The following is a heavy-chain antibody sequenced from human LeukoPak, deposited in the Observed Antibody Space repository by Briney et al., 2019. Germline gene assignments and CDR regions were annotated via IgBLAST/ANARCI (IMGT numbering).Heavy chain of an antibody. V-gene: IGHV3-23*01. CDR1: GFTFSSYS. CDR3: ARGGSGWFGRTDY. Sequence: GGCLRLSCEASGFTFSSYSMTWVRQAPGTGLQWISTLSGNSAEVFYAESVKGRFTISRDNSMNTLYLEMNNLRADDTALYYCARGGSGWFGRTDYWGQGTLVTVSS. J-gene: IGHJ4*02. CDR2: LSGNSAEV. D-gene: IGHD6-19*01.